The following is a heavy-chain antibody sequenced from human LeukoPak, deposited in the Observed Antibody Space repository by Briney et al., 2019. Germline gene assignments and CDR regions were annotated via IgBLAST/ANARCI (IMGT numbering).Heavy chain of an antibody. CDR3: ARGPTMKMDV. CDR1: GFTFSSYA. V-gene: IGHV3-21*01. CDR2: INSRSSSI. D-gene: IGHD3-22*01. Sequence: PGGSLRLSCAASGFTFSSYAMSWVRQAPGKGLEWVSSINSRSSSIYYADSVKGRFTISRDNAKNSLYLQMNSLRAEDTAVYYCARGPTMKMDVWGKGTTVTVSS. J-gene: IGHJ6*04.